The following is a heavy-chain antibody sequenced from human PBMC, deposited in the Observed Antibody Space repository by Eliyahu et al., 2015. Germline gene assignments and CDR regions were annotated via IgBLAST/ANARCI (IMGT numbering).Heavy chain of an antibody. J-gene: IGHJ6*02. CDR2: ISSSSSYI. V-gene: IGHV3-21*01. D-gene: IGHD2-2*01. Sequence: EVQLVESGGGLVKPGGSLRLSCAASGFTFSSXSMXWVRQAPGKGLEWVSSISSSSSYIYYADSVKGRFTISRDNAKNSLYLQMNSLRAEDTAVYYCARVGVVVPAGTNGMDVWGQGTTVTVSS. CDR3: ARVGVVVPAGTNGMDV. CDR1: GFTFSSXS.